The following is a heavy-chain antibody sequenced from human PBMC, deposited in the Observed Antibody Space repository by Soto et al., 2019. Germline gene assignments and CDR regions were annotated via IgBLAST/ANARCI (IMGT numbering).Heavy chain of an antibody. Sequence: SETLSLTCTVSGGSISSYYWSWIRQPPGKGLEWIGYIYYSGSTNYNPSLKSRVTISVDTSKNQFSLKLSSVTAADTAVYYCARRDPYSNYVDYWGQGTLVTVSS. J-gene: IGHJ4*02. D-gene: IGHD4-4*01. CDR1: GGSISSYY. CDR2: IYYSGST. CDR3: ARRDPYSNYVDY. V-gene: IGHV4-59*08.